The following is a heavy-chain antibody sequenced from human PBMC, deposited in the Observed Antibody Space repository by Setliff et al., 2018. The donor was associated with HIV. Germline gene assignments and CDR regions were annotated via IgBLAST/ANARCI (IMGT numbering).Heavy chain of an antibody. CDR1: VNTLTNLG. Sequence: ASVKVSCKASVNTLTNLGFSWVRQAPGQGLEWMGWISADNGNRNYAEKFQGRVTRNTETSTSTVYMELRSLRFDDTAVYYCARGPDVRTGESAFDIWGQGTTVTVSS. CDR3: ARGPDVRTGESAFDI. J-gene: IGHJ3*02. V-gene: IGHV1-18*01. CDR2: ISADNGNR.